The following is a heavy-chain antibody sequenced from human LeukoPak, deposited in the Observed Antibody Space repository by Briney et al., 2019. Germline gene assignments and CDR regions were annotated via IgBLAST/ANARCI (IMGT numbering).Heavy chain of an antibody. CDR1: GFTVSSEY. J-gene: IGHJ4*02. CDR3: ARVQGSGLFRWY. V-gene: IGHV3-66*01. D-gene: IGHD2-15*01. CDR2: IYSDTST. Sequence: PGGSLRLSCAASGFTVSSEYMCWVRQAPGKGLEWVSVIYSDTSTYYADSVKGRFTISRDNSKNTLYLQMNSLRAEDTGVYYCARVQGSGLFRWYWGQGTLVTVSS.